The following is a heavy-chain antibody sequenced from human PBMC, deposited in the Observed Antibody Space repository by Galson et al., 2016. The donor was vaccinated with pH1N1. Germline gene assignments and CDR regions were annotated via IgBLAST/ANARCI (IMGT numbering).Heavy chain of an antibody. Sequence: ESLSLTCTVSGGSISSHYWSWIRQPPGKGLEWIGYIYYSGSTNYNPSLKGRVTISVDTSKNQFSLKLTSVTAADTAVYFCATVLWFGELGGWFDSWGQGTLVTVSS. D-gene: IGHD3-10*01. J-gene: IGHJ5*01. CDR1: GGSISSHY. CDR3: ATVLWFGELGGWFDS. V-gene: IGHV4-59*11. CDR2: IYYSGST.